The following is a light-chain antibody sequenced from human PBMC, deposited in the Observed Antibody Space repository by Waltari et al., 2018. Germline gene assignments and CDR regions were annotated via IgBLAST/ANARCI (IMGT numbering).Light chain of an antibody. CDR2: EVS. J-gene: IGLJ1*01. CDR1: DSDVGAYDF. CDR3: SSYTTSSAPGV. V-gene: IGLV2-14*01. Sequence: QSALTQPASVSGSPGQSITISCSGTDSDVGAYDFVSWYQQHPGQAPHLIIYEVSNRPSGISKRFSASKSGNTASRTISGLQAEDEADYYCSSYTTSSAPGVFGTGTRVTVL.